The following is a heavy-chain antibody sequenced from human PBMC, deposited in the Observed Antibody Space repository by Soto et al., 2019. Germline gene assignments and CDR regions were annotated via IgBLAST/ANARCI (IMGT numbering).Heavy chain of an antibody. D-gene: IGHD5-12*01. V-gene: IGHV1-3*01. CDR1: GYTFTSYA. CDR2: VNAGNGNT. J-gene: IGHJ4*02. Sequence: QVQLVQSGAEVKKPGASVKVSCKASGYTFTSYAIHWVRQAPGQRLEWMGWVNAGNGNTKYSQKFQDRDTITRDTXPXXXXXXXXXXXXXXXAXXXXXXXLGGSPDYWGQGTLVTVSS. CDR3: XXXLGGSPDY.